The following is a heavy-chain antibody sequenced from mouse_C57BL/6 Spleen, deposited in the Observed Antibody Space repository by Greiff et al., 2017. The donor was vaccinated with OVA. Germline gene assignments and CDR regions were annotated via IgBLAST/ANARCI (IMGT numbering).Heavy chain of an antibody. CDR1: GYSITSGYY. J-gene: IGHJ4*01. CDR3: ARDQGNVYAMDY. D-gene: IGHD2-1*01. Sequence: EVKLQESGPGLVKPSQSLSLTCSVTGYSITSGYYWNWIRQFPGNKLEWMGYISYDGSNNYNPSLKNRISITRDTSKNQFFLKLNSVTTEDTATYYCARDQGNVYAMDYWGQGTSVTVSS. CDR2: ISYDGSN. V-gene: IGHV3-6*01.